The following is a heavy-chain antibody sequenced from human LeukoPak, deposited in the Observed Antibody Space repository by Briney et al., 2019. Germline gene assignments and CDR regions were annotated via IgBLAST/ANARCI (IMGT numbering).Heavy chain of an antibody. CDR3: GKDPNGDYVGAFDF. D-gene: IGHD4-17*01. V-gene: IGHV3-23*01. Sequence: GGSLRFSCAAPGFTFSAFALIWVRQAPGKGLEGFSAIGGTGGTTYYADSVKGRCTISRDNSRNTVYLQMNSLRAEDTALYFCGKDPNGDYVGAFDFWGPGTMVTVSS. J-gene: IGHJ3*01. CDR2: IGGTGGTT. CDR1: GFTFSAFA.